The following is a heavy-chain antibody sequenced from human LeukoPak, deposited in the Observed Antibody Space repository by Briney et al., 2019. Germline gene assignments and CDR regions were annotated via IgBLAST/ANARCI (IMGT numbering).Heavy chain of an antibody. CDR1: GGSFSNYY. CDR3: ARFKRGYDRSYAFDI. Sequence: SETLSLTCAVYGGSFSNYYWSWIRQPPGKGLEWIGEINQSGVSNYNPSLKSRVTISVDTSKSQFSLKLSSVTAADTAVYYCARFKRGYDRSYAFDIWGQGTMVTVSS. J-gene: IGHJ3*02. D-gene: IGHD3-22*01. CDR2: INQSGVS. V-gene: IGHV4-34*01.